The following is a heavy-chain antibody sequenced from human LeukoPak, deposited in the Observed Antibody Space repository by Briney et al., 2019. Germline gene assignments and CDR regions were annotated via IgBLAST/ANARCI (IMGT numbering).Heavy chain of an antibody. CDR2: ISGSGGST. J-gene: IGHJ6*03. Sequence: PGGSLRLSCAASGFTFSSYAMSWVRQAPGKGLEWVSAISGSGGSTYYADSAKGRFTISRDNSKSTLYLQMKSLRAEDTAVYYRAKDNGEGYCSSTSCYWAMDVWGKGTMVTVSS. V-gene: IGHV3-23*01. CDR1: GFTFSSYA. CDR3: AKDNGEGYCSSTSCYWAMDV. D-gene: IGHD2-2*01.